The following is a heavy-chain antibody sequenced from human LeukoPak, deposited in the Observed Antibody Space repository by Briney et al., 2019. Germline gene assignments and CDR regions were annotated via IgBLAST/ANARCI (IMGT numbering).Heavy chain of an antibody. D-gene: IGHD3-22*01. Sequence: PGGSLRLSCAAPGFTFITYVMHWVRQAPGKGLEWVAFIRDDGSNKYYADSVKGRFTISRDNSKNTLYLQMNSPRAEDTDVHYCAKSGGPRYYYDSSGYYYSWFDPWGQGALVTVSS. J-gene: IGHJ5*02. CDR1: GFTFITYV. CDR3: AKSGGPRYYYDSSGYYYSWFDP. V-gene: IGHV3-30*02. CDR2: IRDDGSNK.